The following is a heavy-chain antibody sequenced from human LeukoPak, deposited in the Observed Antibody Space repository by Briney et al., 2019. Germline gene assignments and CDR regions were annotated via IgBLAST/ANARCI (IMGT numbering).Heavy chain of an antibody. CDR3: ARVAFWSGYY. Sequence: SETLSLTCTVSGGSISSYYWSWIRQPPGKGLEWIGSIYYSGSTYYNPSLKSRVTISVDTSKNQFSLKLSSVTAADTAVYYCARVAFWSGYYWGQGTLVTVSS. V-gene: IGHV4-59*05. CDR1: GGSISSYY. D-gene: IGHD3-3*01. J-gene: IGHJ4*02. CDR2: IYYSGST.